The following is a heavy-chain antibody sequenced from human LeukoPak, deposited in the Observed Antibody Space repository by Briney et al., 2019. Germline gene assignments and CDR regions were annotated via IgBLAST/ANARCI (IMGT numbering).Heavy chain of an antibody. CDR2: IYNSGNT. Sequence: SETLSLTCTVSGGSISGYYWSWIRQPPGEGLEWIGYIYNSGNTNYNPSLKSRVTISVDTSTNQFSLKLTSVTAADTAVYYCARYRAFDIWGRGTLVTVSS. J-gene: IGHJ3*02. CDR3: ARYRAFDI. CDR1: GGSISGYY. V-gene: IGHV4-59*01.